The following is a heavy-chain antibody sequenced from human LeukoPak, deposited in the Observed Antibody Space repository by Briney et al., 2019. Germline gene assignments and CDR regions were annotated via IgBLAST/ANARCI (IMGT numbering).Heavy chain of an antibody. J-gene: IGHJ4*02. CDR1: GFTVSSNY. V-gene: IGHV3-66*01. Sequence: EGSLRLSCAASGFTVSSNYMSWVRQAPGKGLEWVSVIYSGGSTYYADSVKGRFTISRDNSKNTLYLQMNSLRAEDTAVYYCARCSGWYPSFDYWGQGTLVTVSS. CDR2: IYSGGST. CDR3: ARCSGWYPSFDY. D-gene: IGHD6-19*01.